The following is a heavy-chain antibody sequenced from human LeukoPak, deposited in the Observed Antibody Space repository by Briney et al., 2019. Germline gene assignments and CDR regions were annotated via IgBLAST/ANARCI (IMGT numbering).Heavy chain of an antibody. CDR3: TRGHYYGSGTYFDEDTFDI. CDR1: GFTFSDHC. J-gene: IGHJ3*02. D-gene: IGHD3-10*01. CDR2: AKNKVNSYTI. V-gene: IGHV3-72*01. Sequence: GGSLRLSCAASGFTFSDHCMNWIRKVPGKGLEWVGLAKNKVNSYTIQYAASVRGRFSNSRDDSKNSLYLQMNSLKTEDTAVYYCTRGHYYGSGTYFDEDTFDIWGRGTMVTVSS.